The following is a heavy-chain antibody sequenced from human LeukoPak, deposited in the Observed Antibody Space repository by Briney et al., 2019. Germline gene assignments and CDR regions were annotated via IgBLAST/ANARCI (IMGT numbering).Heavy chain of an antibody. V-gene: IGHV1-24*01. J-gene: IGHJ4*02. CDR1: GYTLTELS. Sequence: ASVKVSCKVSGYTLTELSMHWVRQAPGKGLEWMGGFDPEDGETIYAQKFQGRVTMTRDTSTSTVYMELSSLRSEDTAVYYCARDGSTWQSVGYWGQGTLVTVSS. D-gene: IGHD3-10*01. CDR3: ARDGSTWQSVGY. CDR2: FDPEDGET.